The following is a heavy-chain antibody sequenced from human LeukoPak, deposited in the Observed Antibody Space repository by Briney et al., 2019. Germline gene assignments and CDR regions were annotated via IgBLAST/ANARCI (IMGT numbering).Heavy chain of an antibody. Sequence: SETLSLTCTVSGGSISSHYWSWIRQPPGKELEGIGYIYYSGSANYNPSLKSRVTISGDTSKNQFSLKLSSVTAADSAVYYCASTYRYCSGGSCSYYFDYWGQGTLVTVSS. V-gene: IGHV4-59*11. J-gene: IGHJ4*02. CDR1: GGSISSHY. CDR2: IYYSGSA. CDR3: ASTYRYCSGGSCSYYFDY. D-gene: IGHD2-15*01.